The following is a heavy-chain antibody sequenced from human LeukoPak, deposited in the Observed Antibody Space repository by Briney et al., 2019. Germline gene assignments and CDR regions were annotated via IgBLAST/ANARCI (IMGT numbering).Heavy chain of an antibody. V-gene: IGHV3-49*04. J-gene: IGHJ6*01. D-gene: IGHD3-22*01. CDR2: ISSKVYGGTA. Sequence: GGSLGLSCAASGFTFSSYEMNWVRRAPGKGLEWLGFISSKVYGGTAAYAASVQGRFTISRDDSKNVSYLEMDSLKTEHTGIYYCTRDRHNNNYDSMRPYRRGHRVMVTVSS. CDR1: GFTFSSYE. CDR3: TRDRHNNNYDSMRPYR.